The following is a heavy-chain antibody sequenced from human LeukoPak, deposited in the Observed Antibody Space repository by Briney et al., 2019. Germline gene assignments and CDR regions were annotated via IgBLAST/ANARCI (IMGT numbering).Heavy chain of an antibody. J-gene: IGHJ4*02. V-gene: IGHV3-23*01. CDR2: ISGSGASK. CDR1: GFTFNNYV. CDR3: ARFGGFDY. D-gene: IGHD3-10*01. Sequence: GGSLRLSCAASGFTFNNYVMGWVRQAPGKGLEWVSGISGSGASKVYADSVRGRFTISRDNSKNTLYLQMNSLGAADTAVYYCARFGGFDYWGQGTLVTVSS.